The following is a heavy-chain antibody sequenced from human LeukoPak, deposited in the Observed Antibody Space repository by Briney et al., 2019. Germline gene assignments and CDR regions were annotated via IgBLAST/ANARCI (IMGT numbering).Heavy chain of an antibody. Sequence: PSETLSLTCTVSGGSISSYYWSWIRQPAGKGLEWIGRIYTSGSTNYNPSLKSRVTMSVDTSKNQFSLKLSSVTAADTAVYYCARDRSGYYYEQYWYFDLWGRGTLVTVSS. D-gene: IGHD3-22*01. V-gene: IGHV4-4*07. CDR1: GGSISSYY. CDR3: ARDRSGYYYEQYWYFDL. J-gene: IGHJ2*01. CDR2: IYTSGST.